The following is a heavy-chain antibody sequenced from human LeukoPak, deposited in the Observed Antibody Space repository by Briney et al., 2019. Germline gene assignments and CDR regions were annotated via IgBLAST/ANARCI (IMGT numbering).Heavy chain of an antibody. D-gene: IGHD6-19*01. Sequence: GGSLRLSCAASGFTFDDYGMHWARQAPGKGLEWVSSISWNSGTIGYADSVKGRFTISRDNAKNSLCLQMNSLRAEDTALYYCAKGRYSSGWDFGYWGQGTLVTVSS. CDR3: AKGRYSSGWDFGY. J-gene: IGHJ4*02. V-gene: IGHV3-9*01. CDR1: GFTFDDYG. CDR2: ISWNSGTI.